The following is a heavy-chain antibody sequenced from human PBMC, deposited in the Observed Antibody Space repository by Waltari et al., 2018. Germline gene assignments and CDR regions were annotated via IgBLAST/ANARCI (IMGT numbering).Heavy chain of an antibody. V-gene: IGHV3-23*03. J-gene: IGHJ2*01. Sequence: EVQLLESGGGLVQPGGSLRLSCAASGFTFISYAMSWVRQAPGKGLEWVSGIYSGGSTYYADSVKGRFTISRDNSKNTLYLQMNSLRAEDTAVYYCAKDKWELSSSPGYFDLWGRGTLVTVSS. CDR3: AKDKWELSSSPGYFDL. CDR1: GFTFISYA. D-gene: IGHD1-26*01. CDR2: IYSGGST.